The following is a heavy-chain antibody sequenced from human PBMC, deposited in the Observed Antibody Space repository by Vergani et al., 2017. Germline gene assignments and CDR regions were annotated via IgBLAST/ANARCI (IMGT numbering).Heavy chain of an antibody. V-gene: IGHV4-34*01. D-gene: IGHD3-3*01. J-gene: IGHJ6*03. CDR3: ARCASYYDFWSGYLDPNYYYMDV. CDR1: GRSFSGYY. CDR2: INHSGST. Sequence: QVQLQQWGAGLLKPSETLSLTCAVYGRSFSGYYWSWIRQPPGKGLEWIGEINHSGSTNYNPSLKSRVTISVDTSKNQFSLKLSSVTAADTAVYYCARCASYYDFWSGYLDPNYYYMDVWGKXP.